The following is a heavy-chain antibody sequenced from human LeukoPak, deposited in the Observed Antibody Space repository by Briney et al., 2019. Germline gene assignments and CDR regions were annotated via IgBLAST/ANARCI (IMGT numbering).Heavy chain of an antibody. CDR3: ATGPPYYYFWCGYSYYYYYYGMDV. CDR2: ISAYNGNT. Sequence: GASVKVSCKASGYTFTSYGISWVRRAPGQGLEWMGWISAYNGNTNYAQKLQGRVTMTTDTSTSTAYMELRSLRTDDTAVYYCATGPPYYYFWCGYSYYYYYYGMDVWGQGTTVTVSS. D-gene: IGHD3-3*01. V-gene: IGHV1-18*01. CDR1: GYTFTSYG. J-gene: IGHJ6*02.